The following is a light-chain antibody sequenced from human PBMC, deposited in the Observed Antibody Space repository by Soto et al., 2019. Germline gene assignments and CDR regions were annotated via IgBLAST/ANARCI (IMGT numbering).Light chain of an antibody. J-gene: IGLJ1*01. CDR1: SSDVGDYNY. CDR3: SSYTSSSTLYV. V-gene: IGLV2-14*01. Sequence: QSTLIQPPSVSGSPGQSITISCTGTSSDVGDYNYVSWYQQHPGKAPKLMIYEVSNRPSGVSNRFSGSKSGNTASLTISGLQAEDEADYYCSSYTSSSTLYVFGTGTKVTVL. CDR2: EVS.